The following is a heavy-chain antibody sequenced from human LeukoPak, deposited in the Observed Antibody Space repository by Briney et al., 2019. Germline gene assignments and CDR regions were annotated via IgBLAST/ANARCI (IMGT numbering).Heavy chain of an antibody. CDR3: ARDTDDYGDPRGFDP. Sequence: SETLSLTCTVSGGSISSGDYYWSRIPQPPGKGLEWIGNIYYSGSTYYNPSLKSRVTISVDTSKNQFSLKLSSVTAADTAAYYCARDTDDYGDPRGFDPWGQGTLVTVSS. D-gene: IGHD4-17*01. CDR2: IYYSGST. J-gene: IGHJ5*02. CDR1: GGSISSGDYY. V-gene: IGHV4-30-4*01.